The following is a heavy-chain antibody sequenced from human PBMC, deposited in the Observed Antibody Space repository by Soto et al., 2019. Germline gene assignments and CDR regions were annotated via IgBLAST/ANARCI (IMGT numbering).Heavy chain of an antibody. Sequence: SETLSLTCTVSGGSISSYYWSWIRQTAEKGLEWIGRMYSSGSTTYSPSLKSRVTMSLDTSKNQFSLKLTSVTAADTAVYFCARGFGSNWYYFDSWGQGILVTVSS. J-gene: IGHJ4*02. CDR3: ARGFGSNWYYFDS. CDR1: GGSISSYY. V-gene: IGHV4-4*07. CDR2: MYSSGST. D-gene: IGHD6-13*01.